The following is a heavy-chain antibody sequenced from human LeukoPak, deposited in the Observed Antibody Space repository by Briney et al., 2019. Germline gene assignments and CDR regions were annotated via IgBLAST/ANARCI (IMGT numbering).Heavy chain of an antibody. D-gene: IGHD4-17*01. J-gene: IGHJ5*02. CDR1: GFTFSSYA. Sequence: GGSLRLSCAASGFTFSSYAMHWVRQAPGKGLEWVAVISYDGSNKYYADSVKGRFTISRDNSKNTLCLQMNSLRAEDTAVYYCAREGLGDYGDELGWFDPWGQGTLVTVSS. CDR2: ISYDGSNK. CDR3: AREGLGDYGDELGWFDP. V-gene: IGHV3-30-3*01.